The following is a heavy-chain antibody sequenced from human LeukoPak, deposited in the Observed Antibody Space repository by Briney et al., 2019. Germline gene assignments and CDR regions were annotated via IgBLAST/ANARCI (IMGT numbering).Heavy chain of an antibody. CDR2: IIPIFGAA. J-gene: IGHJ4*02. Sequence: ASVKVSCKASGGTFSSYAISWVRQAPGQGLEWMGGIIPIFGAANYAQKFQGRVTMTRDTSTSTVYMELSSLRSEDTAVYYCARDLSLRSSLRDYWGQGTLVTVSS. CDR1: GGTFSSYA. D-gene: IGHD5/OR15-5a*01. CDR3: ARDLSLRSSLRDY. V-gene: IGHV1-69*05.